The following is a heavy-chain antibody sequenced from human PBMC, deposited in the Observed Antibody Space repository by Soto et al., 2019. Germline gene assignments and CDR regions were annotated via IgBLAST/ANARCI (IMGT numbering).Heavy chain of an antibody. CDR1: GGTFSSYT. Sequence: QVQLVQSGAEVKKPGSSVKVSCKASGGTFSSYTISWVRQAPGQGLEWMGRIIPILGIANYAQKFQGRVTITADKSTSTAYMELSSLRSEDTAVYYCAREGYYGILTGYSDNWFDPWGQGTLVTVSS. V-gene: IGHV1-69*08. CDR2: IIPILGIA. J-gene: IGHJ5*02. D-gene: IGHD3-9*01. CDR3: AREGYYGILTGYSDNWFDP.